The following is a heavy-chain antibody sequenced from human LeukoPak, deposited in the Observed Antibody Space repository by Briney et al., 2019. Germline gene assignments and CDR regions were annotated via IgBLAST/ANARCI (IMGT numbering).Heavy chain of an antibody. CDR3: ARAGRSWSTGYYFDY. Sequence: SETLSLTCTVSGGSISNYYWSWIRQPPGKGLEWIGYIYYSGSTNYNPSLKSRGTISLDTSRNQFSLKLTSVTAADTAVYYCARAGRSWSTGYYFDYWGRGALVTVSS. J-gene: IGHJ4*02. CDR2: IYYSGST. D-gene: IGHD6-13*01. CDR1: GGSISNYY. V-gene: IGHV4-59*01.